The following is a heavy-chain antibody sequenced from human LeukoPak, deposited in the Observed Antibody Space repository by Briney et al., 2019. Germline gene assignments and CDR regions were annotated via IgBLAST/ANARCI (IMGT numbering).Heavy chain of an antibody. CDR3: ARRGSSWSRGYFDY. Sequence: SETLSLTCTVSGVSISSYYWSWIRQPPGKGLEWIGYIYYSGSTNYNPSLKSRVTISVDTSKNQFSLKLSSVTAADTAVYYCARRGSSWSRGYFDYWGQGTLVTVSS. J-gene: IGHJ4*02. V-gene: IGHV4-59*08. CDR1: GVSISSYY. CDR2: IYYSGST. D-gene: IGHD6-13*01.